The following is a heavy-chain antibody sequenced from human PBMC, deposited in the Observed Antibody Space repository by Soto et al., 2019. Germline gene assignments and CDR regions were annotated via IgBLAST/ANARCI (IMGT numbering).Heavy chain of an antibody. CDR1: GYTFTSYG. V-gene: IGHV1-18*01. CDR2: ISVYNGNT. CDR3: AREWRSGGYYLASGFDP. D-gene: IGHD3-10*01. J-gene: IGHJ5*02. Sequence: QVQLVQSGAEVKKPGASVKVSCKASGYTFTSYGISWVRQAPGQGLEWMGWISVYNGNTNYAQKLQGRVSMTTXXSXRXDCMELRGLRSDATAVYYCAREWRSGGYYLASGFDPWGQGTLVTVSS.